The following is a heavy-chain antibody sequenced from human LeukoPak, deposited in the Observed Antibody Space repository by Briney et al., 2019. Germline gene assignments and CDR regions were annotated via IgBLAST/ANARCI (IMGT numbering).Heavy chain of an antibody. V-gene: IGHV1-18*01. Sequence: VASVKVSCKASGYTFTSYGISWVRQAPGQGLEWMGWISAYNGNTNYAQKLQGRVTLTTDTSTSTAYMELRSLRSDDTAVYYCARDRLIRVWFGELAHWFDPWGQGTLVTVSS. J-gene: IGHJ5*02. CDR2: ISAYNGNT. CDR1: GYTFTSYG. D-gene: IGHD3-10*01. CDR3: ARDRLIRVWFGELAHWFDP.